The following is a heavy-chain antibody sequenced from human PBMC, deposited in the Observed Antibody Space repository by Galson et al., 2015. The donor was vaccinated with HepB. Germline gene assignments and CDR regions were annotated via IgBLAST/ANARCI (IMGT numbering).Heavy chain of an antibody. V-gene: IGHV6-1*01. CDR2: TYHRSKWYN. CDR3: VRDNREGSSWSRFDS. D-gene: IGHD6-13*01. Sequence: CAISGDSVSSNSAAWNWIRQSPSRGLEWLGRTYHRSKWYNDYAVSVKGRITINPDTTKNQFFLQLNSVTPEDTAVHYCVRDNREGSSWSRFDSWGQGTLVTVSS. CDR1: GDSVSSNSAA. J-gene: IGHJ4*02.